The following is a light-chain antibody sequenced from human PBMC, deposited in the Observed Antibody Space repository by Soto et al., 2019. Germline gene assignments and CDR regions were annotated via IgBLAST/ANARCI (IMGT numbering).Light chain of an antibody. CDR3: QQYNNWPPA. V-gene: IGKV3-15*01. J-gene: IGKJ1*01. CDR1: QSVSGN. CDR2: GAS. Sequence: EIVMTQSPATLSVSPGERATLSCRASQSVSGNLAWYQQKPGQAPRLLIYGASTRATGIPARFSGSGSGTEFTLTNSSLQSEDFALYYCQQYNNWPPAFGQGTKEEIK.